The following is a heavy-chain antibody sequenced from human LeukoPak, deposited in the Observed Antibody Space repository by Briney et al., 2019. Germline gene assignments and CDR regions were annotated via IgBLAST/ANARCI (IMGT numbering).Heavy chain of an antibody. CDR1: GGSFSGYY. CDR2: INHSGST. V-gene: IGHV4-34*01. CDR3: ARGYQGAGKYYFDY. J-gene: IGHJ4*02. Sequence: PSGTLSLTCAVYGGSFSGYYWSWIRQTPGKGLEWIGEINHSGSTNYNPSLKSRVTISVDTSKNQFSLKLSSVTAADTAVYYCARGYQGAGKYYFDYWGQGTLVTVSS.